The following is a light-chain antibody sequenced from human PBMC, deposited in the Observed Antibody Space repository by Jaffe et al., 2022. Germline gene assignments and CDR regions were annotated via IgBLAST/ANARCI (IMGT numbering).Light chain of an antibody. V-gene: IGLV2-8*01. J-gene: IGLJ2*01. Sequence: QSALTQSPSASGSPGQSVTISCTGTSSDVGSYNYVSWYQQHPGKAPKLLIYEVSKRPSGVPDRFSGSKSDNTASLTVSGLQAEDEADYYCSSYAGYNSVIFGGGTKLTVL. CDR1: SSDVGSYNY. CDR3: SSYAGYNSVI. CDR2: EVS.